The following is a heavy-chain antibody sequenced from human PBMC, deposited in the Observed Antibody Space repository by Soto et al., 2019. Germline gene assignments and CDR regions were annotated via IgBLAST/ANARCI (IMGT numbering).Heavy chain of an antibody. CDR1: GGTFSSYT. V-gene: IGHV1-69*08. CDR3: ARDPLDYGDYVNYYSYGMDV. Sequence: QVQLVQSGAEVKKPGSSVKVSCKASGGTFSSYTISWVRQAPGQGLEWMGRIIPILGIANYAQKFQGRVTITADKSTSTAYMELSSLRSEDTAVYYCARDPLDYGDYVNYYSYGMDVWGQGTTVTVSS. J-gene: IGHJ6*02. D-gene: IGHD4-17*01. CDR2: IIPILGIA.